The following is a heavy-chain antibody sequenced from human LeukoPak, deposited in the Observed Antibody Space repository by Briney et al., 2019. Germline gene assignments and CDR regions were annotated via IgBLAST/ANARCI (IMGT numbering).Heavy chain of an antibody. CDR2: INPNSGGT. D-gene: IGHD3-22*01. V-gene: IGHV1-2*02. CDR1: GYTFTGYY. CDR3: ARDYYDSSGYGGLD. J-gene: IGHJ4*02. Sequence: GASVKVSCKASGYTFTGYYMHWVRQAPGQGLEWMGWINPNSGGTNYAQKFQGRVTMTRDTSISTAYMELSRLRSDDTAVYYCARDYYDSSGYGGLDWGQGTLVTVSS.